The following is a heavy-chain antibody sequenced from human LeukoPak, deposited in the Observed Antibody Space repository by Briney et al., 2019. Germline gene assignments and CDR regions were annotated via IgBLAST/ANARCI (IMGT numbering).Heavy chain of an antibody. CDR1: GGSISSSNW. CDR3: ARLTPTTLSLYYYYMDV. V-gene: IGHV4-4*02. D-gene: IGHD2/OR15-2a*01. J-gene: IGHJ6*03. Sequence: SGTLSHTCAVSGGSISSSNWWSWVRQPPGKGLEWIGRIFHSGTTDYKTSLKGRVTISVDKSKNQFSLTLTSVTAADTAVYYCARLTPTTLSLYYYYMDVWGKGTTVTVSS. CDR2: IFHSGTT.